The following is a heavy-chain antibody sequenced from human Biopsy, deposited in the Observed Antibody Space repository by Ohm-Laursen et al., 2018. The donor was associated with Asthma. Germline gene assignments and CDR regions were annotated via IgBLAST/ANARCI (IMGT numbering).Heavy chain of an antibody. CDR3: ARRITIFGVVAYFDY. CDR2: IYYSGST. V-gene: IGHV4-39*01. Sequence: GTLSLTCAVSGGSISSSSYYWGWIRQPPGKGLEWIGSIYYSGSTYYTPSLKSRVTIFVDTSKNQFFLKLSSVTAADMAVYYFARRITIFGVVAYFDYWGQGTLVIVSS. D-gene: IGHD3-3*01. J-gene: IGHJ4*02. CDR1: GGSISSSSYY.